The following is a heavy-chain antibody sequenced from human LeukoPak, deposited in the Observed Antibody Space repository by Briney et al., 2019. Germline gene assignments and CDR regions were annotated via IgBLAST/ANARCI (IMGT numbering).Heavy chain of an antibody. CDR3: ARGRCSSTSCHNWFDP. CDR2: INPNSGGT. V-gene: IGHV1-2*02. CDR1: GYTFTGYY. D-gene: IGHD2-2*01. J-gene: IGHJ5*02. Sequence: ASVKVSCKASGYTFTGYYMHWVRQAPGQGLEWMGWINPNSGGTNYAQKFQGRVTMTRDTSISTAYMELSRLRSDDTAVYYCARGRCSSTSCHNWFDPWGQGTLVTVSS.